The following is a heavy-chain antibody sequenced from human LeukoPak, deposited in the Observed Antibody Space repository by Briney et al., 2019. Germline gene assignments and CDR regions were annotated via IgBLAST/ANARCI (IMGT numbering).Heavy chain of an antibody. CDR1: GFTFSSYA. CDR2: ISYDGSNK. Sequence: GRSLRLSCAASGFTFSSYAMHWVRQAPGKGLEWVAVISYDGSNKYYADSVKGRFTISRDNSKNTLYLQMNSLRAEDTAVYYCAREGSYGGNWDYWGQGTLVTVSS. V-gene: IGHV3-30*14. CDR3: AREGSYGGNWDY. J-gene: IGHJ4*02. D-gene: IGHD4-23*01.